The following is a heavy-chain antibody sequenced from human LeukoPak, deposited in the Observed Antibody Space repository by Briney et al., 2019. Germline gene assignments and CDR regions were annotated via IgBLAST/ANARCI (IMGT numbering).Heavy chain of an antibody. CDR2: INPNSGGT. V-gene: IGHV1-2*02. D-gene: IGHD2-2*01. J-gene: IGHJ6*02. CDR1: GYSFTSYG. CDR3: ARGHPVTYCSSTSCYYYYYGMDV. Sequence: ASVKVSCKASGYSFTSYGISWVRQAPGQGLEWMGWINPNSGGTNYAQKFQGRVTMTRDTSISTAYMELSRLRSDDTAVYYCARGHPVTYCSSTSCYYYYYGMDVWGQGTTVTVSS.